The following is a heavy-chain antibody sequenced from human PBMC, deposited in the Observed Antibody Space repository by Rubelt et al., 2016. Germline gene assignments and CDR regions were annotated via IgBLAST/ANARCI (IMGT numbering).Heavy chain of an antibody. CDR1: GVSMGTSS. Sequence: SCSCTVPGVSMGTSSWSWIRQPPGKGLEWVASIYYNGRTNYNPSLKSRVTLSVDMSNNQFSLRLTSVTAADTAVYYCARGGYGSQEATDALDIWGQGTMVTVSS. D-gene: IGHD4-17*01. CDR2: IYYNGRT. CDR3: ARGGYGSQEATDALDI. V-gene: IGHV4-59*08. J-gene: IGHJ3*02.